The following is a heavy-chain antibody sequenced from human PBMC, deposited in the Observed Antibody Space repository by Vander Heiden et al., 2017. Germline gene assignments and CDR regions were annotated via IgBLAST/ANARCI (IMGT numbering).Heavy chain of an antibody. V-gene: IGHV4-4*07. CDR2: IYTRGST. D-gene: IGHD5-18*01. CDR3: ARGPVRSYGYVFDY. J-gene: IGHJ4*02. CDR1: GGPISSYY. Sequence: QVQLQESGPGLVKPSETLSLTCTVSGGPISSYYWSWIRQPAGKGLEWIGRIYTRGSTNYNPSLKSRVTMSVDTSKNQFSLKLSSVTAADTAVYYCARGPVRSYGYVFDYWGQGTLVSVTS.